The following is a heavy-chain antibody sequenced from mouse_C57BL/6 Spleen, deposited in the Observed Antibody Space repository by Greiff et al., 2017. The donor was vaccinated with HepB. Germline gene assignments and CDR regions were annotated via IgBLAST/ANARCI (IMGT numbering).Heavy chain of an antibody. D-gene: IGHD1-1*01. CDR1: GYTFTSYG. CDR3: ARRIITTVVADWYFDV. Sequence: QVQLKESGAELARPGASVKLSCKASGYTFTSYGISWVKQSTGQGLEWIGEIYPRIGNTYYNEKFKGKATLTADKSSSTAYMELRSLTSEDSAVYFCARRIITTVVADWYFDVWGTGTTVTVSS. CDR2: IYPRIGNT. V-gene: IGHV1-81*01. J-gene: IGHJ1*03.